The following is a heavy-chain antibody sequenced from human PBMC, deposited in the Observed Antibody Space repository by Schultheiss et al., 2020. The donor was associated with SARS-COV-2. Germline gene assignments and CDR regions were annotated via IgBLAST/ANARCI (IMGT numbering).Heavy chain of an antibody. Sequence: ASVKVSCKASGYTFTSYGISWVRQAPGQGLEWMGWISAYNGNTNYAQKLQGRVTMTTDTSTSTAYMELRSLRSDDTAVYYCARDSQRHYHYYGMDVWGQGTTVTVSS. J-gene: IGHJ6*02. CDR3: ARDSQRHYHYYGMDV. CDR1: GYTFTSYG. V-gene: IGHV1-18*01. CDR2: ISAYNGNT.